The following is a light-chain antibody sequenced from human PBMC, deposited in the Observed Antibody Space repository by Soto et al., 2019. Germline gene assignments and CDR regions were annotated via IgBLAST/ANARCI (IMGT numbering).Light chain of an antibody. Sequence: DIQMTQSPSSLSASVGDRVTITCRASQSISSYLNWYQQKPGKAPKLLIYAASSLQSGVPSRFSSSGSGTDFTLTISSLQPEDFAVYYCQQYNNWPSWTFGQGTKVDIK. CDR2: AAS. CDR1: QSISSY. J-gene: IGKJ1*01. CDR3: QQYNNWPSWT. V-gene: IGKV1-39*01.